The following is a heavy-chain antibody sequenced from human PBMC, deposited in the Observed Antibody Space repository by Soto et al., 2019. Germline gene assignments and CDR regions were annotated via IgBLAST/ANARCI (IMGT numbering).Heavy chain of an antibody. V-gene: IGHV5-51*01. Sequence: GESLKISCKGSGYSFSDYWITWVRQMPGKGLEWMGVIYPGDSNTKYSPAFQGQVTMSADESISTAYPQWNSLKASDTAMYYCTRHGVASIWGQGTMVTVSS. D-gene: IGHD5-12*01. CDR1: GYSFSDYW. CDR2: IYPGDSNT. CDR3: TRHGVASI. J-gene: IGHJ3*02.